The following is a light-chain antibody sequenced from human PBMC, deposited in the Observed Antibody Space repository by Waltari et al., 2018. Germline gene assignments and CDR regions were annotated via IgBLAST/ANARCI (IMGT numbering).Light chain of an antibody. CDR1: HSNIGSKT. J-gene: IGLJ3*02. CDR2: SND. V-gene: IGLV1-44*01. Sequence: QSALTQPPSASGTPGPRVTMSCSGSHSNIGSKTVNLYQQFPGTAPKLLIYSNDQRPSGVPDRVSGSKSGTSASLAISGLQSEDEADYYCAAWDDSLNGWVFGGGTKLTVL. CDR3: AAWDDSLNGWV.